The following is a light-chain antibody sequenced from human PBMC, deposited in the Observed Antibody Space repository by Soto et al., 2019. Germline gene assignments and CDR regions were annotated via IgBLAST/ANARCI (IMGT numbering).Light chain of an antibody. V-gene: IGLV2-14*01. CDR1: SSDVGDYNY. CDR2: EVS. CDR3: SSYISNSIVV. Sequence: QSALTQPASVSGSPGQSITISCTGTSSDVGDYNYVSWYQQHPGKAPKLMIYEVSHRLSGVSNRFSGSKSGYMASLTISGLQDEDEADYYCSSYISNSIVVFGGGTKVTVL. J-gene: IGLJ2*01.